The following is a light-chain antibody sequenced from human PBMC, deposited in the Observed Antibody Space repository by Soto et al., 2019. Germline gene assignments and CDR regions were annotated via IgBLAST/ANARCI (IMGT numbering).Light chain of an antibody. J-gene: IGLJ2*01. CDR1: SSDGGSYNR. CDR3: GSYTSSSSVL. Sequence: QSALTQPPSVSGSPGQTVTISCTGTSSDGGSYNRVSWYQQPPGTAPKLMIYEVSNRPSGVPDRFSGSKSGNTASLTISGLQAEDEADYYCGSYTSSSSVLFGGGTKVTVL. CDR2: EVS. V-gene: IGLV2-18*02.